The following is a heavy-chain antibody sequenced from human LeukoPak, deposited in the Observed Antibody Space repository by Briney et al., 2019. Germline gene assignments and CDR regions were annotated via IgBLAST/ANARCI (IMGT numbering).Heavy chain of an antibody. CDR1: GFTFRSYE. CDR2: ITPSGNTG. V-gene: IGHV3-48*03. Sequence: PGGSLRLSCAASGFTFRSYEMNWVRQAPGKGLEWVSYITPSGNTGYYADSVKGRFTISRDNAKNSLYLQMTSLRAEDTAVYYCARDEVIDNWGQGTLVTVSS. CDR3: ARDEVIDN. J-gene: IGHJ4*02.